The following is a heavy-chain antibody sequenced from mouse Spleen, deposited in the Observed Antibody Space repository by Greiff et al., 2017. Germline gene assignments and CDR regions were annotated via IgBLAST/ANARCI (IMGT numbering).Heavy chain of an antibody. CDR1: GFTFSDYY. J-gene: IGHJ1*03. Sequence: EVKLVESEGGLVQPGSSMKLSCTASGFTFSDYYMAWVRQVPEKGLEWVANINYDGSSTYYLDSLKSRFIISRDNAKNILYLQMSSLKSEDTATYYCARDRNWDGYWYFDVWGTGTTVTVSS. CDR3: ARDRNWDGYWYFDV. V-gene: IGHV5-16*01. CDR2: INYDGSST. D-gene: IGHD4-1*01.